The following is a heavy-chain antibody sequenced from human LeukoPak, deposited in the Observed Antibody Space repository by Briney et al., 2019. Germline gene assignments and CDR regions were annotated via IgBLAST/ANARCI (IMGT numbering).Heavy chain of an antibody. Sequence: GGSLRLSCAASGFTFSDYYMSWIRQAPGKGLEGVSYISSSGSIIYYADSVKGRFTISRDNAKNSLYLQMNSLRAEDTAVYYCARRRDSGSLQHFDYWGQGTLVTVSS. CDR2: ISSSGSII. CDR1: GFTFSDYY. D-gene: IGHD1-26*01. V-gene: IGHV3-11*01. J-gene: IGHJ4*02. CDR3: ARRRDSGSLQHFDY.